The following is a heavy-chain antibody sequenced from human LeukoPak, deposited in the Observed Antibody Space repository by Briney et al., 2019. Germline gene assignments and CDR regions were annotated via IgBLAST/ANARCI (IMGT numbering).Heavy chain of an antibody. J-gene: IGHJ4*02. Sequence: GGSLRLSCTASGFSFSGHWMHWARQLPGKGLVWVSRISPTGSTTSYADSVKGRFTVSRDNAKNTLYLQMNTLRVEDTALYYCAKSIKPSLPYYFDCWGQGTLVTVSS. CDR3: AKSIKPSLPYYFDC. CDR1: GFSFSGHW. CDR2: ISPTGSTT. V-gene: IGHV3-74*01.